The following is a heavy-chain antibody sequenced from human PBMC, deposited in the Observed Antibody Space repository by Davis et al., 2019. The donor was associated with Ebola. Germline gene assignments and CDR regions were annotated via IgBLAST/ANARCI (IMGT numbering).Heavy chain of an antibody. CDR3: TRVAVGAIHFDY. CDR1: GFTFGDYA. CDR2: IRSKAYGGTT. D-gene: IGHD1-26*01. V-gene: IGHV3-49*04. J-gene: IGHJ4*02. Sequence: PGGSLRLSCTASGFTFGDYAMSWVRQAPGKGLEWVGFIRSKAYGGTTEYAASVKGRFTISRDDSKSIAYLQMNSLKTEDTAVYYCTRVAVGAIHFDYWGQGTLVTVSS.